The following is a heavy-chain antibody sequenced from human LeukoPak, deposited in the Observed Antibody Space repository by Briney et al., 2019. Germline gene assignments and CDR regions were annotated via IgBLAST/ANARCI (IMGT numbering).Heavy chain of an antibody. D-gene: IGHD4-17*01. V-gene: IGHV3-21*01. CDR2: ISSSSSYI. J-gene: IGHJ6*02. CDR1: GFTFSSYI. Sequence: GGSLRLSCAASGFTFSSYIMNWVRQAPGKGLEWVSSISSSSSYIYYADSVKGRFTISRDNAKNSLYLQMNSLRAEDTAVYYCARDYGDYAGYYYGMDVWGQGTTVTVSS. CDR3: ARDYGDYAGYYYGMDV.